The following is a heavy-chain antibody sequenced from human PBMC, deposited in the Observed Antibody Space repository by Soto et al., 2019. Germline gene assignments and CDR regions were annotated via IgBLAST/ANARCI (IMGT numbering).Heavy chain of an antibody. CDR3: ARSYDLWSGYLAFGNRSDS. Sequence: QVQLVESGGGVVQSGRSLRLSCAASGFIFSSYAMNWVRQSPGRGPEWLAVLSTDGSTAYYADSVRGRFSISRDNSKSSLFLQMNGLRPEDTAVYYCARSYDLWSGYLAFGNRSDSWGQGTLVTVSS. D-gene: IGHD3-3*01. CDR1: GFIFSSYA. CDR2: LSTDGSTA. V-gene: IGHV3-30-3*01. J-gene: IGHJ5*01.